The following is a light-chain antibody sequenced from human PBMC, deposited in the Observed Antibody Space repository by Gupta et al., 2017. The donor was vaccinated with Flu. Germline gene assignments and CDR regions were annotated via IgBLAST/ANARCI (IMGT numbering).Light chain of an antibody. CDR3: LLSYSGARV. V-gene: IGLV7-46*01. CDR2: DTS. Sequence: QAVVTQEPSLTVSPGGTVTITCGSSPGSVTSGHYPYWFQQKPGPAPRTLIYDTSNNNSWTPARFSGSLLGGKAALTLSGAQPEDEAEYYCLLSYSGARVFGGGTKLTVL. J-gene: IGLJ3*02. CDR1: PGSVTSGHY.